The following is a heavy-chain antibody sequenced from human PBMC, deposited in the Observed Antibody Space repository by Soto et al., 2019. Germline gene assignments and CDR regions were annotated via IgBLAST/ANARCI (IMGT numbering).Heavy chain of an antibody. CDR2: INADNGNT. CDR1: GYTFTSYA. D-gene: IGHD2-2*01. J-gene: IGHJ4*02. Sequence: ASVKVSCKASGYTFTSYAMHWVRQAPGQRLEWMGWINADNGNTKYSQKLQGRVTMTRDTSTSTAYMELRSLRSDDTAVYYCARDKTHCSSTSCYAVLLGYWGQGTLVTVSS. CDR3: ARDKTHCSSTSCYAVLLGY. V-gene: IGHV1-3*01.